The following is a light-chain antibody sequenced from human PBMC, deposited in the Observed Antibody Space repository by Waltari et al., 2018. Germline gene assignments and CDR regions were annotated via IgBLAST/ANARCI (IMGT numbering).Light chain of an antibody. J-gene: IGKJ1*01. CDR1: HSVSRGY. Sequence: EVVLTQSPDTLSLSPGEGATLSCRASHSVSRGYLAWYQQRPGQAPRLLISETSSRANGIPDRFSGSGSWTDFTLSISRLESEDFAVYYCQQYGSTPRTFGQGTRV. V-gene: IGKV3-20*01. CDR3: QQYGSTPRT. CDR2: ETS.